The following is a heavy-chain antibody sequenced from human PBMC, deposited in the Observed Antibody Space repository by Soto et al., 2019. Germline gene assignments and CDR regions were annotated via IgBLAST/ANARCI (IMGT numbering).Heavy chain of an antibody. Sequence: QVPLVQSGAEVKPPGASVKVSCKAPGYTFSDYYMHWVRQAPGQGLEWMGWINPKSGGTNYAQKFQGRVTMTRDRSISTGYMELSRLRSDDTGVYFCARVAMIISAGPFDMWGQGTVVTVSS. V-gene: IGHV1-2*02. J-gene: IGHJ3*02. CDR1: GYTFSDYY. CDR2: INPKSGGT. D-gene: IGHD3-22*01. CDR3: ARVAMIISAGPFDM.